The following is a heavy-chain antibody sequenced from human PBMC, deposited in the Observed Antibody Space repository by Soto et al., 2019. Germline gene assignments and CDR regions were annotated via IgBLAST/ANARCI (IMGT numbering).Heavy chain of an antibody. CDR3: AGGGLDYVHYYYGMDV. CDR1: GGSISSSSYY. D-gene: IGHD3-10*02. Sequence: SETLSLTCTVSGGSISSSSYYWGWIRQPPGKGLEWIGSIYYSGSTYYNPSLKSRVTTSVDTSKNQFSLKLSSVTAADTAVYYCAGGGLDYVHYYYGMDVWGQGTTVTVSS. J-gene: IGHJ6*02. V-gene: IGHV4-39*01. CDR2: IYYSGST.